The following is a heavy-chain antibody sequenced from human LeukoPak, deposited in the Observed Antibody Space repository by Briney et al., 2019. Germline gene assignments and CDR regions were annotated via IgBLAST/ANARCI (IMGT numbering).Heavy chain of an antibody. J-gene: IGHJ2*01. CDR2: FYYSGST. CDR3: AREGEARYFDL. V-gene: IGHV4-39*02. D-gene: IGHD3-10*01. CDR1: GGSISSSSYY. Sequence: SETLSLTCAVSGGSISSSSYYWGWIRQPPGKGLEWIGSFYYSGSTYYKPSLKSRVTISVDTSKTQFSLKVSSVTAADTAVYYCAREGEARYFDLWGRGTLVTVSS.